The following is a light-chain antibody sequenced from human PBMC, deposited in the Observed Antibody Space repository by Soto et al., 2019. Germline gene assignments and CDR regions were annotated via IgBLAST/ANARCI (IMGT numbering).Light chain of an antibody. CDR2: DAS. CDR3: QQTYNTPIT. Sequence: DIQMTQSPSSLSASVGDRVTITCRASQSITSYLNWYQQKPGKAPKLLIYDASSFQSGVPSRFSGSGAGTDFTLTLISLQPEDFATYYCQQTYNTPITFGQGTRLEIK. V-gene: IGKV1-39*01. CDR1: QSITSY. J-gene: IGKJ5*01.